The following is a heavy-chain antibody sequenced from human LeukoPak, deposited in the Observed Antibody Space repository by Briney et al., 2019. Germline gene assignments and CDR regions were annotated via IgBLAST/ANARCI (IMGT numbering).Heavy chain of an antibody. Sequence: GGSLRLSCAASGFTVSSYAMSWVRQAPGKGLEWVSAISGSGGSTYYADSVKGRFTISRDNSKNTLYLQTNSLRAEDTAVYYCAKDFMVRGVIDYWGQGTLVTVSS. V-gene: IGHV3-23*01. J-gene: IGHJ4*02. CDR2: ISGSGGST. CDR3: AKDFMVRGVIDY. CDR1: GFTVSSYA. D-gene: IGHD3-10*01.